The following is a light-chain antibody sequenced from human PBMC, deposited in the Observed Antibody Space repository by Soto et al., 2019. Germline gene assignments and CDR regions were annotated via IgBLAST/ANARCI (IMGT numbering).Light chain of an antibody. V-gene: IGLV1-40*01. CDR2: ANT. CDR3: QSYDSSLSGYV. CDR1: SSNIGPTYD. J-gene: IGLJ1*01. Sequence: QSVLTQPPSVCGDPGQRVTISCTGSSSNIGPTYDVHWYQQLPGTAPKLLIYANTNRPSGVPDRFSGSKSGTSASLAITGLQAEDEADYYCQSYDSSLSGYVFGTGTKVTVL.